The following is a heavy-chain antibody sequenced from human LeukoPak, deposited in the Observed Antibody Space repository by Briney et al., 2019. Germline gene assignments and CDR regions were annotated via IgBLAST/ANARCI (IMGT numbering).Heavy chain of an antibody. Sequence: ASVKVSCKASGYTFTSYAMHWVRQAPGQRLEWMGWINAGNGNTKYSQKFQGRVTITRDTSASTAYMELSSLRSEDTAVYYCARDRSRVGAPGGYWGQGTLVTVSS. CDR1: GYTFTSYA. V-gene: IGHV1-3*01. CDR2: INAGNGNT. D-gene: IGHD1-26*01. J-gene: IGHJ4*02. CDR3: ARDRSRVGAPGGY.